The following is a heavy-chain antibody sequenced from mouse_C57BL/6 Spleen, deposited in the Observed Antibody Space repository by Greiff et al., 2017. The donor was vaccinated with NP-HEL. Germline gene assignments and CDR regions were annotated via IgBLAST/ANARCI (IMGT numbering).Heavy chain of an antibody. CDR1: GYTFTSYW. J-gene: IGHJ1*03. Sequence: QVQLQQPGAELVKPGASVKLSCKASGYTFTSYWMHWVKQRPGQGLEWIGMIHPNSGSTNYNEKFKSKATLTVDKSSSTAYMQLSSLTSEDSAVYYCASSKGMDYDVYFDVWGTGTTVTVSS. CDR3: ASSKGMDYDVYFDV. CDR2: IHPNSGST. V-gene: IGHV1-64*01. D-gene: IGHD2-4*01.